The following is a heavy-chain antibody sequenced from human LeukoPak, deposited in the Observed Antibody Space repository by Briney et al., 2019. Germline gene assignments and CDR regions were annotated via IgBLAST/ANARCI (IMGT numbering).Heavy chain of an antibody. D-gene: IGHD1-1*01. J-gene: IGHJ6*04. V-gene: IGHV4-61*02. Sequence: SETLSLTCTVSGGSISSGSYYWSWIRQPAGKGLEWIGRIYTSGSTNYNPSLKSRVTISVDTSKNQFSLKLSSVTAADTAVYYCARAVANWNSVMDVWGKGTTVTVSS. CDR2: IYTSGST. CDR1: GGSISSGSYY. CDR3: ARAVANWNSVMDV.